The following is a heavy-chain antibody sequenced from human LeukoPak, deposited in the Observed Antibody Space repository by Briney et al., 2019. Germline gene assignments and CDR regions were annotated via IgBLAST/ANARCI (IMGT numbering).Heavy chain of an antibody. CDR2: IRSKANSYAT. CDR1: GFTFSGSA. CDR3: TRRQGYGDYSN. J-gene: IGHJ4*02. D-gene: IGHD4-17*01. V-gene: IGHV3-73*01. Sequence: PGGSLRLSCAASGFTFSGSAMHWVRQASGEGLEWVGSIRSKANSYATAYAASVKGSFPISRDDSKNTAYLQMNSLKTEDTAVYYCTRRQGYGDYSNWGQGTLVTVSS.